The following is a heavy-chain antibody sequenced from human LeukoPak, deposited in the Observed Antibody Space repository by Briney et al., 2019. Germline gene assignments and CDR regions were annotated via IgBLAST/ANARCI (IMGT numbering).Heavy chain of an antibody. J-gene: IGHJ4*02. Sequence: GGSLRLSCAASGFTFGSYAMSWVRQAPGKGLDWISSITDSGSDTYYADSVKGRFTISRDNSKNSLYLQMNSLRAEDAAVYYCAKGSSPSRPYYFDYWGPGTLVTVSS. CDR3: AKGSSPSRPYYFDY. V-gene: IGHV3-23*01. D-gene: IGHD1-26*01. CDR1: GFTFGSYA. CDR2: ITDSGSDT.